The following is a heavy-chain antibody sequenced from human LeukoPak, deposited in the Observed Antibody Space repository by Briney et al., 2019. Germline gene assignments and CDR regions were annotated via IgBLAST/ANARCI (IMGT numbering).Heavy chain of an antibody. CDR1: GYTLTELS. D-gene: IGHD2-15*01. CDR2: FDPEDGET. J-gene: IGHJ4*01. V-gene: IGHV1-24*01. CDR3: ATVAVVAATLAFDY. Sequence: ASVKVSCKVSGYTLTELSMHWVRQAPGKGLEWMGGFDPEDGETIYAQKFQGRVTMTEDTSTDTAYMELSSLRSEDTAVYYCATVAVVAATLAFDYWGQEPWSPSPQ.